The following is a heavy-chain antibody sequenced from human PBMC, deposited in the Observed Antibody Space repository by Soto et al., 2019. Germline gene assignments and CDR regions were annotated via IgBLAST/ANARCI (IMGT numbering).Heavy chain of an antibody. Sequence: ASVKVSCKPSGYSFSDYFIQWVRQAPGQGLEWVAWINPKTAATNYAKKFQGRVSLTWDTSSTTAYMELTRLRPDDTAVYYCAKIKWGLNYYNGMDVWGQGTTVTVS. CDR2: INPKTAAT. CDR1: GYSFSDYF. J-gene: IGHJ6*02. D-gene: IGHD1-26*01. V-gene: IGHV1-2*02. CDR3: AKIKWGLNYYNGMDV.